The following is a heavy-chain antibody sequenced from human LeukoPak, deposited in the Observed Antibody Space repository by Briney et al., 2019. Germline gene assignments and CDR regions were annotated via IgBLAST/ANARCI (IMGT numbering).Heavy chain of an antibody. V-gene: IGHV4-34*01. CDR1: GESMIGHY. D-gene: IGHD3-10*01. J-gene: IGHJ5*02. Sequence: SETLSLTCAVYGESMIGHYWTWIRQPPGKRLEWIGEIHHSGGTNSNPSLKNRVTMSIDTSKNQFSLKLNSVTAADTAVYFCARATASGSGRAYDRWAQGNLVPVS. CDR3: ARATASGSGRAYDR. CDR2: IHHSGGT.